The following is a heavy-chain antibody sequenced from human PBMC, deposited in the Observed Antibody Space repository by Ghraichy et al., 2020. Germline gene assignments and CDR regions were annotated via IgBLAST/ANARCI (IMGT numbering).Heavy chain of an antibody. CDR2: ISGSRDSA. CDR1: GFTFSSNA. V-gene: IGHV3-23*01. J-gene: IGHJ4*02. D-gene: IGHD6-25*01. CDR3: AKRRLYFEY. Sequence: GGSLRLSCVASGFTFSSNAMSWVRQAPGRGLEWVSSISGSRDSAYYADSVKGRFIISRDNSKSTLYLQMNSLRVEDTAVYYCAKRRLYFEYWGQGSLVTVSS.